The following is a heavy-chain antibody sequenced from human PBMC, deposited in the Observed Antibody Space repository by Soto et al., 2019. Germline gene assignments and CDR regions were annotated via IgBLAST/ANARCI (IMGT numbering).Heavy chain of an antibody. CDR1: GYIFTNND. CDR2: MNPGSGDT. Sequence: VASVKVSCKASGYIFTNNDVSWVRQATGQGLEWMGWMNPGSGDTGYAQKFQGRVTMTRNISIATAYMELSSLRADDTAIYYCARMASFGSLNWFDPWGQGTLVTGSS. V-gene: IGHV1-8*01. J-gene: IGHJ5*02. CDR3: ARMASFGSLNWFDP. D-gene: IGHD5-18*01.